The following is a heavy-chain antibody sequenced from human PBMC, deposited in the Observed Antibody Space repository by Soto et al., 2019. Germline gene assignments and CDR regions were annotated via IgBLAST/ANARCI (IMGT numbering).Heavy chain of an antibody. V-gene: IGHV3-7*01. Sequence: GGSLRLSCAASGFTFSSYWMSWVRQAPGKGLEWVANIKQDGSEKYYVDSVKGRFTISRDNAKNSLYLQMNSLRAEDTAVYYCARAHRYSYDSPYFDYWGQGTLVTVSS. CDR3: ARAHRYSYDSPYFDY. J-gene: IGHJ4*02. CDR1: GFTFSSYW. CDR2: IKQDGSEK. D-gene: IGHD5-18*01.